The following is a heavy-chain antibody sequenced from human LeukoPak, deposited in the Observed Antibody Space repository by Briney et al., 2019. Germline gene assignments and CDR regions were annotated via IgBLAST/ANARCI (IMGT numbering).Heavy chain of an antibody. CDR3: AKVEWELRYFDY. D-gene: IGHD1-26*01. CDR1: GLTFSSYA. V-gene: IGHV3-23*01. CDR2: ISGSGGST. J-gene: IGHJ4*02. Sequence: GGSLRLSCAASGLTFSSYAMSWVRQAPGKGLEWVSAISGSGGSTYYADSVKGRFTISRDNSENTLYLQMNSLRAEDTAVYYCAKVEWELRYFDYWGQGTLVTVSS.